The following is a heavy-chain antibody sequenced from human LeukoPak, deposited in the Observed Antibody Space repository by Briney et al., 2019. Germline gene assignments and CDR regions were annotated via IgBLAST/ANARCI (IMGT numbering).Heavy chain of an antibody. V-gene: IGHV1-46*01. D-gene: IGHD6-19*01. Sequence: ASVKVSCKASGYTFTSYYMHWVRQAPGQGLEWMGIINPSGGSTSYAQKFQGRVTMTRDTSTSTVYMELSSLRSDDTAVYYCARERSGWFFSNWGQGTLVTVSS. CDR2: INPSGGST. CDR1: GYTFTSYY. J-gene: IGHJ4*02. CDR3: ARERSGWFFSN.